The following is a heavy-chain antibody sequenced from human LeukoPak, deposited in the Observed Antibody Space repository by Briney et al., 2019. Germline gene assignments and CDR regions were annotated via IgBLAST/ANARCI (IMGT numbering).Heavy chain of an antibody. CDR1: GYTFTSYG. D-gene: IGHD1-1*01. V-gene: IGHV1-69*05. J-gene: IGHJ4*02. Sequence: GASVKVSCKASGYTFTSYGISWVRQAPGQGLEWMGGIIPIFGTANYAQKFQGRVTITTDESTSTAYMELSSLRSEDTAVYYCARDRGRNGVYFDYWGQGPWSPSPQ. CDR3: ARDRGRNGVYFDY. CDR2: IIPIFGTA.